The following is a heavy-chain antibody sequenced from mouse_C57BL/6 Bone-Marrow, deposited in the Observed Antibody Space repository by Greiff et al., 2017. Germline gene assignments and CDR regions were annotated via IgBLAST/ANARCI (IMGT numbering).Heavy chain of an antibody. Sequence: QVHVKQSGAELVKPGASVKLSCKASGYTFTSYWMQWVKQRPGQGLEWIGEIDPSDSYTNYNQKFKGKATLTVDTSSSTAYMQLSSLTSEDSAVYYCARWGYPWFAYWGQGTLVTVSA. CDR2: IDPSDSYT. CDR1: GYTFTSYW. CDR3: ARWGYPWFAY. J-gene: IGHJ3*01. V-gene: IGHV1-50*01.